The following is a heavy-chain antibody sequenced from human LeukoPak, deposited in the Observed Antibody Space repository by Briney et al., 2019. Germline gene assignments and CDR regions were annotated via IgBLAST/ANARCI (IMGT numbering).Heavy chain of an antibody. CDR2: IKQDGSEK. J-gene: IGHJ4*02. CDR3: ARDPAYSSSVFDY. Sequence: GGSLRLSCAASGFTFSSYWMSWVRQAPGKGLEWVANIKQDGSEKYYVDSVKGRFTLSRDNAKNSLYLQMNSLRAEDTAVYYCARDPAYSSSVFDYWGQGTLVTVSS. CDR1: GFTFSSYW. D-gene: IGHD6-6*01. V-gene: IGHV3-7*01.